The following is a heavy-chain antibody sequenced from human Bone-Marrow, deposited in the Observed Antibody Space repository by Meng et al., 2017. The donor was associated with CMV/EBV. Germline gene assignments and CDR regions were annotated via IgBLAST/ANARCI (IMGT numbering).Heavy chain of an antibody. CDR2: IYYSGST. V-gene: IGHV4-59*01. Sequence: SETLSLTCTVSGGSISSYYWSWIRQPPGKGLEWIGYIYYSGSTNYNPSLESRVTISVDTSKNQFSLKLSSVTAADTAVYYCARETRWNYVDYWGQGTLVTVSS. CDR3: ARETRWNYVDY. J-gene: IGHJ4*02. D-gene: IGHD3-3*01. CDR1: GGSISSYY.